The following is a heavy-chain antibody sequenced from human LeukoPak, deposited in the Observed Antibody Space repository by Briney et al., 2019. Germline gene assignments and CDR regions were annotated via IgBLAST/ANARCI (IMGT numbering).Heavy chain of an antibody. CDR3: AREGGNCGGDCYQYYFDY. CDR2: INPSGGST. Sequence: ASVKVSCKASGGTCSSYAISWVRQAPGQGLEWMGIINPSGGSTSYAQKFQGRVTMTRDTSTSTVYMELSSLRSEDTAVYYCAREGGNCGGDCYQYYFDYWGKGTLLTVS. V-gene: IGHV1-46*01. CDR1: GGTCSSYA. D-gene: IGHD2-21*02. J-gene: IGHJ4*02.